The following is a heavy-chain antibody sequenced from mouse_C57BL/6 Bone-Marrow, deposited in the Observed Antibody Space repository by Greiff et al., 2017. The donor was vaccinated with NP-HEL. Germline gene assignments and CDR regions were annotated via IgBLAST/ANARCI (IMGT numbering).Heavy chain of an antibody. CDR3: ARSRYFDV. CDR2: IYPGSGNT. V-gene: IGHV1-76*01. J-gene: IGHJ1*03. CDR1: GYTFTSYW. Sequence: QVQLQQPGTELVKPGASVKLSCKASGYTFTSYWMHWVKQRPGQGLEWIARIYPGSGNTYYNEKFKGKATLTAEQSSSTAYMQLSSLTSEDSAVYFCARSRYFDVWGTGTTVTVSS.